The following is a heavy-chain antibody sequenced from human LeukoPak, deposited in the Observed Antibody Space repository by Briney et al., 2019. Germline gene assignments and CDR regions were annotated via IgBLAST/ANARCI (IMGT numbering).Heavy chain of an antibody. CDR3: ARIYGLYQEAMDV. Sequence: PSETLSLTCTVSGGSMTAGDYYWGWVRQPPGTGLQWIATSHQGASLKSRVTISLDTSKNQFSLRLTSVTAADTAVYYCARIYGLYQEAMDVWGPGITVTVSS. CDR1: GGSMTAGDYY. CDR2: TS. D-gene: IGHD3-16*02. V-gene: IGHV4-39*07. J-gene: IGHJ6*02.